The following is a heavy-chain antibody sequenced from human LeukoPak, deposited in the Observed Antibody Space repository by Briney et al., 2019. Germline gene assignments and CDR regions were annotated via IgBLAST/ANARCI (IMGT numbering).Heavy chain of an antibody. CDR2: ISGSGGST. J-gene: IGHJ4*02. CDR1: GFTFSSYA. V-gene: IGHV3-23*01. CDR3: AKDKGSGYPYYFDY. D-gene: IGHD3-22*01. Sequence: GAPLRLSCAASGFTFSSYAMSWVRQAPGKGLEWVSAISGSGGSTYYADSVKGRFTISRDNSKNTLYLQMNSLRAEDTAVYYCAKDKGSGYPYYFDYWGQGTLVTVSS.